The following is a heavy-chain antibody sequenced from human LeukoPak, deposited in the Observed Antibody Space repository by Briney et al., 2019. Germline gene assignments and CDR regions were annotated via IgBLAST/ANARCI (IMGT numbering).Heavy chain of an antibody. J-gene: IGHJ4*02. Sequence: GRSLRLSCAASGFTFSSYGMHWVRQAPGKGLEWVAVISYDGSNKYYADSVKGRFTISRDNSKNTLYLQMNSLRAEDTAVYYCAKALLSSVTTSYWGQGTLVTVSS. D-gene: IGHD4-17*01. CDR1: GFTFSSYG. CDR3: AKALLSSVTTSY. CDR2: ISYDGSNK. V-gene: IGHV3-30*18.